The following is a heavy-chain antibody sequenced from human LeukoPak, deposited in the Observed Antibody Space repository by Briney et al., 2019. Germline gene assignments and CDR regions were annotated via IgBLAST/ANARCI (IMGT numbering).Heavy chain of an antibody. CDR3: ARGHAAAGLNPLLDY. CDR2: VKYSGNT. Sequence: SETLSLTCAVYGGSFKTYWWSWIRHSPGKGLEWIGEVKYSGNTNYNPSLKSRVTISVDTSKNQFSLKLSSVTAADTAVYYCARGHAAAGLNPLLDYWGQGTLVTVSS. CDR1: GGSFKTYW. J-gene: IGHJ4*02. D-gene: IGHD6-13*01. V-gene: IGHV4-34*01.